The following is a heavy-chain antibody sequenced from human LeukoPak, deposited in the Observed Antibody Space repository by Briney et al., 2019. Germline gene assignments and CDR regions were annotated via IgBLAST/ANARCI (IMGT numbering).Heavy chain of an antibody. Sequence: GGSLRLSCAASGFTFSSYWMSWVRQAPGKGLEWVANIKEDGSEKYYVDSVKGRFTISRDNAKNSLYLQMNSLRAEDTAVYYCAKGVMVYLGFYYYYYMDVWGKGTTVTVSS. CDR1: GFTFSSYW. V-gene: IGHV3-7*01. CDR3: AKGVMVYLGFYYYYYMDV. CDR2: IKEDGSEK. D-gene: IGHD2-8*01. J-gene: IGHJ6*03.